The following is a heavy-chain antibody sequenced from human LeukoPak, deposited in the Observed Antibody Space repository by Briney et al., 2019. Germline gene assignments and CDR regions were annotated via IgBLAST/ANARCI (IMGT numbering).Heavy chain of an antibody. CDR2: ISGSGGDT. CDR1: GFTFSSYA. J-gene: IGHJ6*02. CDR3: VGYGGNRPLPYYYGMDV. V-gene: IGHV3-23*01. Sequence: GSLRLSCPASGFTFSSYAMSWVRQAPGKGLEWVSAISGSGGDTYYADFVKGRFTISRDNSKHTLYLHMNSLRAEDTAVYSFVGYGGNRPLPYYYGMDVWGQGTTVTVSS. D-gene: IGHD4-23*01.